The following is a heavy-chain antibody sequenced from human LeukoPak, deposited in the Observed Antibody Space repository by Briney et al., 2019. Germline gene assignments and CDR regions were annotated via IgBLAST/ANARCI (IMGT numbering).Heavy chain of an antibody. J-gene: IGHJ4*02. CDR2: ISSSSSYI. CDR1: GFTFSRYS. Sequence: GGSLRLSCAASGFTFSRYSMNWVRQAPGKGLEWVSSISSSSSYIYYADSVKGRFTISRDNAKNSLYLQMNSLRAEDTAVYYCARHYYGSGSSLNYWGQGTLVTVSS. V-gene: IGHV3-21*04. D-gene: IGHD3-10*01. CDR3: ARHYYGSGSSLNY.